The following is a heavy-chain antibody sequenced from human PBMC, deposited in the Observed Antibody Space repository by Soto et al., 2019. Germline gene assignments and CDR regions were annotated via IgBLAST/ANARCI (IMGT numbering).Heavy chain of an antibody. D-gene: IGHD2-15*01. V-gene: IGHV1-69*13. Sequence: ASVKVSCKASGGTFSSYAISWVRQAPGQGLEWMGGIIPIFGTANYAQKLQGRVTITADESTSTAYMELSSLRSEDTAVYYCARDGDEPPESCSGGSCYDGDFDIWG. J-gene: IGHJ3*02. CDR1: GGTFSSYA. CDR2: IIPIFGTA. CDR3: ARDGDEPPESCSGGSCYDGDFDI.